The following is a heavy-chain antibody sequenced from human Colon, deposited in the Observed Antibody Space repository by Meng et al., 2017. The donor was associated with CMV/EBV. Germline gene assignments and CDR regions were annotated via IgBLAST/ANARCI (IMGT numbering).Heavy chain of an antibody. D-gene: IGHD2-2*01. Sequence: GGSLRLSCAASGFTFSSYAMGWVRQAPGKGLQWVSDIGGRDDTTFYADSVKGRFSISRDNSKNTLYLQMNSLRAEDTAVYYCAKDVVVVPAASSYYYGMDVWGQGTTVTVSS. CDR3: AKDVVVVPAASSYYYGMDV. J-gene: IGHJ6*02. CDR1: GFTFSSYA. CDR2: IGGRDDTT. V-gene: IGHV3-23*01.